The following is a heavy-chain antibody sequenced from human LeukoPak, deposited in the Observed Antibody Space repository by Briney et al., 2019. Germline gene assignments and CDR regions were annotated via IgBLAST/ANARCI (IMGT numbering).Heavy chain of an antibody. D-gene: IGHD5-12*01. CDR2: IYYSGST. V-gene: IGHV4-59*01. CDR3: ARVRNSGYDSGIDY. CDR1: GGSISSYY. Sequence: SETLSPTCTVSGGSISSYYWSWLRQPPGKGLEWIGYIYYSGSTNYNPSLKSRVTISVDTSKNQFSLKLSSVTAADTAVYYCARVRNSGYDSGIDYWGQGTLVTVSS. J-gene: IGHJ4*02.